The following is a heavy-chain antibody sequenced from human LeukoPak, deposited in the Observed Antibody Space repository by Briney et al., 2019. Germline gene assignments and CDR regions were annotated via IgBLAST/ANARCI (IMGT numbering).Heavy chain of an antibody. CDR1: GGSFSDYY. CDR2: INHSGSI. CDR3: ARGPTIRFLEWLGYYYMDV. D-gene: IGHD3-3*01. Sequence: PSETLSLTCAVYGGSFSDYYWAWIRQPPGKGREWIGEINHSGSINYNPSLKSRVTISEDTSNNQFSLKLTSVTAADTAVYYCARGPTIRFLEWLGYYYMDVWGKGTTVTVSS. V-gene: IGHV4-34*01. J-gene: IGHJ6*03.